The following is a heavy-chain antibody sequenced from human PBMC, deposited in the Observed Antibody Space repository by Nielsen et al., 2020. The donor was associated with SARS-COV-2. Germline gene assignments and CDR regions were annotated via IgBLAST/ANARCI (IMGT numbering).Heavy chain of an antibody. CDR1: GFTFSDYW. CDR3: ARNFYGSGSYPFDP. J-gene: IGHJ5*02. D-gene: IGHD3-10*01. CDR2: IHQGGGET. V-gene: IGHV3-7*03. Sequence: GESLKISCAASGFTFSDYWMSWVRQAPGKGLEWVANIHQGGGETRYADSVKGRFTISRGNAKNSLYLQMNSLRAEDTAMYYCARNFYGSGSYPFDPWGQGTLVTVSS.